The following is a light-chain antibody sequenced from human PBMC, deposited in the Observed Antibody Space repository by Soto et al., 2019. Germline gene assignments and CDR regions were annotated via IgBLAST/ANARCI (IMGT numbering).Light chain of an antibody. Sequence: QHVLTQPPSVSGAPGQRVTISCTGSSSNIGACYDVHWYQQLPGTAPKLLIYGNSNRPSGVPDRFSGSKSGTSASLAITGLQADDEADYYCQSYDSSLSGVVFGGGTKLTVL. J-gene: IGLJ2*01. V-gene: IGLV1-40*01. CDR2: GNS. CDR1: SSNIGACYD. CDR3: QSYDSSLSGVV.